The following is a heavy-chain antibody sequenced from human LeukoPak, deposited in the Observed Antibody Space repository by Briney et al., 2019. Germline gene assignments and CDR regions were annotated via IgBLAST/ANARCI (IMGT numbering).Heavy chain of an antibody. Sequence: PGGSLRLSCAASGFTFSSYAMHWVRQAPGKGLEWVSVIYSGGSTYYADSVKGRFTISRDNSKNTLYLQMNSLRAEDTAVYYCAKAGAVVVVAAKFFDYWGQGTLVTVSS. CDR2: IYSGGST. CDR3: AKAGAVVVVAAKFFDY. D-gene: IGHD2-15*01. CDR1: GFTFSSYA. J-gene: IGHJ4*02. V-gene: IGHV3-23*03.